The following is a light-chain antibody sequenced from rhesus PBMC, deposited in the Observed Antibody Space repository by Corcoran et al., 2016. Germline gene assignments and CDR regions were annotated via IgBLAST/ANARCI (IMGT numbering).Light chain of an antibody. CDR2: AAS. Sequence: DIQMTQSPSCLSASVGDTVTISCRESQSISSYLNWFQQKPGKAPKLLIYAASSLESGVPSRFSGSGSGTDFTLTISSLQPEDFAVYYCLQHKSYPLTFGGGTKVELK. CDR3: LQHKSYPLT. V-gene: IGKV1-28*02. J-gene: IGKJ4*01. CDR1: QSISSY.